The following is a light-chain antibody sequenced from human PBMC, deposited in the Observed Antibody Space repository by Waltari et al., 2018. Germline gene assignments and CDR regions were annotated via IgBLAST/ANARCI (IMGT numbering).Light chain of an antibody. CDR2: GAC. Sequence: EIVMTQSPATLSVSPGEGATLSCRASQSISSTLAWYQQRPGQAPRLLISGACTRATSVPARFSGSGSGTQFTLTISSLQSEDIAVYYCQQYNKWPLTFGGGTKVEVK. CDR3: QQYNKWPLT. V-gene: IGKV3-15*01. J-gene: IGKJ4*01. CDR1: QSISST.